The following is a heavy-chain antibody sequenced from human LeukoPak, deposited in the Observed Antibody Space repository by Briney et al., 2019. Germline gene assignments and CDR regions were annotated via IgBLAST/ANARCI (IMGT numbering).Heavy chain of an antibody. D-gene: IGHD2-15*01. J-gene: IGHJ1*01. CDR2: INPNSGGT. CDR3: ASEFGYCSGGSCYSDPTEYFQH. CDR1: GYTFTGYY. V-gene: IGHV1-2*02. Sequence: ASVKVSCKASGYTFTGYYMHWVRQAPGQGLEWMGWINPNSGGTNYAQKFQGRFTMTRDTSISTAYMELSRLRSDDTAVYYCASEFGYCSGGSCYSDPTEYFQHWGQGTLVTVSS.